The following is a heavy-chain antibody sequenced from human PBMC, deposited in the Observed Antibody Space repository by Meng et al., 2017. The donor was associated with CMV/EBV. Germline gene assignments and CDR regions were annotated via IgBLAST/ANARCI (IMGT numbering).Heavy chain of an antibody. D-gene: IGHD1-26*01. Sequence: ASVKVSCKSSGYTFTGYYMHWVRQAPGQGLEWMGWINPNSGGTNYAQKFQGRVTMTRDTSISTAYMELSRLRSDHTAVYYCARSPGAITNWFDPWGQGTLVTVSS. V-gene: IGHV1-2*02. J-gene: IGHJ5*02. CDR2: INPNSGGT. CDR1: GYTFTGYY. CDR3: ARSPGAITNWFDP.